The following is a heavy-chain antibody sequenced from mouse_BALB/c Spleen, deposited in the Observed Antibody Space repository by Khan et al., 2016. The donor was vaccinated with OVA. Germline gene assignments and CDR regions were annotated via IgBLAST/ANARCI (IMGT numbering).Heavy chain of an antibody. D-gene: IGHD2-13*01. V-gene: IGHV3-2*02. CDR1: GYSITSDYA. J-gene: IGHJ4*01. CDR3: DRSLYYSDSYAMDY. CDR2: ISSTGST. Sequence: EVQLQESGPGLVKPSQSLSLTCTVTGYSITSDYAWHWIRQFPGNKLEWMGYISSTGSTSYNPSLTSRISITRDTSTNQFFLHWNAVTTEDTATYYCDRSLYYSDSYAMDYWGQGTSVTVSS.